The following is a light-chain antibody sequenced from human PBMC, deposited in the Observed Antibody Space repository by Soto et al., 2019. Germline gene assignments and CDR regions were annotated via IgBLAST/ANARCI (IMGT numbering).Light chain of an antibody. CDR3: QQSFSTPPFFT. CDR1: QTISSY. CDR2: AAS. V-gene: IGKV1-39*01. Sequence: DIQMTQSPSSLSASVGDRVTITCRASQTISSYLNWYQHKPGKAPXXLXYAASSLQSGVPSRFSGSVSVTDFTRTISSLQPEEFATYYCQQSFSTPPFFTFGPGTKVDIK. J-gene: IGKJ3*01.